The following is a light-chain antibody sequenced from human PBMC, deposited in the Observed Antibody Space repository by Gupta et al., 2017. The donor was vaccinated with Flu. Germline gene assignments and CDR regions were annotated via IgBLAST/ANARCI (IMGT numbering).Light chain of an antibody. CDR2: ENY. Sequence: PGKTITISCTRSSGTIASSYVQWYQQRPGSAPTTVIYENYQRPSGVPARFSGTIDSSSNSASLTISGLRAEDEADYYCQSFDDTNQVFGGGTKLTVL. CDR1: SGTIASSY. V-gene: IGLV6-57*03. J-gene: IGLJ3*02. CDR3: QSFDDTNQV.